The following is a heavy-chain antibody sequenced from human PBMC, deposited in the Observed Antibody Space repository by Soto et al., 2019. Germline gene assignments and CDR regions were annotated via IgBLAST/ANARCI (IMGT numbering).Heavy chain of an antibody. CDR1: GGSMIIYY. CDR3: ARSLITMVPEAD. Sequence: SETLSLTCTVSGGSMIIYYLSWIRQPPGKGLEWLAYIYSTGSTDYNPSLRSRVTISQDTSKNQFSLKLTSVTAADTAVYYCARSLITMVPEADWGQGTLVTVSS. D-gene: IGHD3-10*01. J-gene: IGHJ4*02. V-gene: IGHV4-59*08. CDR2: IYSTGST.